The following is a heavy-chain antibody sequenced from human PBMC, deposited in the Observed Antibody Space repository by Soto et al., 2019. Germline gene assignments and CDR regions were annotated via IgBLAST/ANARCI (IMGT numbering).Heavy chain of an antibody. CDR2: ISYDGSNK. V-gene: IGHV3-30*18. CDR1: GFTFSSYG. D-gene: IGHD5-12*01. CDR3: AKLRLGVPYDAFDI. Sequence: HPGGSLRLSCAASGFTFSSYGMHWVRQAPGKGLEWVAVISYDGSNKYYADSVKGRFTISRDNSKNTLYLQMNSLRAEDTAVYYCAKLRLGVPYDAFDIWGQGTMVTVSS. J-gene: IGHJ3*02.